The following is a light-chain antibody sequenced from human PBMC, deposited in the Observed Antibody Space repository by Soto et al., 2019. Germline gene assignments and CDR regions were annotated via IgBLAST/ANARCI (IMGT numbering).Light chain of an antibody. Sequence: DIQMTQSPSTLSASVGDRVTITCRASQSISTSLAWYQQKAGKAPNLLIYKESSLESGVPSRFSGSGSGTEFTLTISSLQPDDGATYYGRQYVSYPGTFGGGTKVEMK. CDR3: RQYVSYPGT. CDR1: QSISTS. V-gene: IGKV1-5*03. CDR2: KES. J-gene: IGKJ4*01.